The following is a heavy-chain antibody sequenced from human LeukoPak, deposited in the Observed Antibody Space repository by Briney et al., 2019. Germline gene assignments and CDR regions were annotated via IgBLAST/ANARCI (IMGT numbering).Heavy chain of an antibody. D-gene: IGHD2-2*01. J-gene: IGHJ4*02. CDR3: ARGTFSYCSSTSCYRSGDY. Sequence: GGSLRLSCAASGFTFSSYSMNWVRQAPGKGLEWVSYISSSSSTIYYADSVKGRFTISRDNAKNSLYLQMNSLRAEDTAVYYCARGTFSYCSSTSCYRSGDYWGQGTLVTVSS. CDR1: GFTFSSYS. V-gene: IGHV3-48*01. CDR2: ISSSSSTI.